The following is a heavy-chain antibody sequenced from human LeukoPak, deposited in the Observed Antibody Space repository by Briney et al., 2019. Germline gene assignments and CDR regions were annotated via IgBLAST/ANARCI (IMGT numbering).Heavy chain of an antibody. J-gene: IGHJ1*01. Sequence: SETLSLTCAVYGGSFSGYYWSWIRQPPGKGLEWIGEINHSGSTNHNPSLKSRVTISVDTSKNQFSLKLSSVTAADTAVYYCARGPIVVVPAAIRRYFQHWGQGTLVTVSS. CDR3: ARGPIVVVPAAIRRYFQH. V-gene: IGHV4-34*01. D-gene: IGHD2-2*02. CDR2: INHSGST. CDR1: GGSFSGYY.